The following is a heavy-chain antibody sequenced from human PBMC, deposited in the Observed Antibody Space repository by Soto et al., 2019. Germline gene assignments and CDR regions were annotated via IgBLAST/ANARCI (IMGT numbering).Heavy chain of an antibody. J-gene: IGHJ6*02. Sequence: SETISLTCAISGDSVSSNSAAWNWIRQSPSRGLEWLGRTYYRSKWYNDYAVSVKSRITINPDTSKNQFSLQLNSVTPEDTAVYSCARVLGDGLELRCYGTEVRGQGTTVT. CDR1: GDSVSSNSAA. V-gene: IGHV6-1*01. CDR2: TYYRSKWYN. D-gene: IGHD1-7*01. CDR3: ARVLGDGLELRCYGTEV.